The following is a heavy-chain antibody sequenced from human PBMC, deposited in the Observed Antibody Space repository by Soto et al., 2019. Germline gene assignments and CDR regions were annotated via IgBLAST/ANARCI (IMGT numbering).Heavy chain of an antibody. V-gene: IGHV4-34*01. J-gene: IGHJ6*02. Sequence: SETLSLTCAVYGGSFSGYYWSWIRQPPGKGLEWIGEINHSGSTNYNPSLKSRVTISVDTSKNQFSLKLSSVTAADTAVYYCARGGYSYGMDVWGQGTTVTV. CDR1: GGSFSGYY. CDR2: INHSGST. CDR3: ARGGYSYGMDV. D-gene: IGHD5-18*01.